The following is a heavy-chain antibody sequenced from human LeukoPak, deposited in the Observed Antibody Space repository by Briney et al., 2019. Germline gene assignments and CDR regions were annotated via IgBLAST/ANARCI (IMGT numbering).Heavy chain of an antibody. D-gene: IGHD6-19*01. J-gene: IGHJ3*02. CDR2: IIPIFGTA. CDR3: ARRGIAVAGSLNDAFDI. Sequence: ASVKVSCKASGGTFSSYAISWVRQAPGQGLEWMGGIIPIFGTANYAQKFQGRVTVTADESTSTAYMELSSLRSEDTAVYYCARRGIAVAGSLNDAFDIWGQGTMVTVSS. V-gene: IGHV1-69*01. CDR1: GGTFSSYA.